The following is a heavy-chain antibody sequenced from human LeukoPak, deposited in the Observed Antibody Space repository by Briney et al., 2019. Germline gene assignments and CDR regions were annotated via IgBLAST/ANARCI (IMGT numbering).Heavy chain of an antibody. J-gene: IGHJ3*02. D-gene: IGHD3-9*01. V-gene: IGHV4-34*01. Sequence: SETLSLTCAVYGGSFSGYYWSWIRQPPGKGLEWIGEINHSGSTNYNPSLKSRVTISVDTSKNQFSLKLSSVTAADTAVYYCARGDQILAFDIWGQGTMVTVSS. CDR1: GGSFSGYY. CDR3: ARGDQILAFDI. CDR2: INHSGST.